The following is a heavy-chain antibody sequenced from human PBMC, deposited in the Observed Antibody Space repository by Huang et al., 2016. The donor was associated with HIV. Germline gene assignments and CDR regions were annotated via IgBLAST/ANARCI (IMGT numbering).Heavy chain of an antibody. CDR1: GGSFSGYY. V-gene: IGHV4-34*01. CDR2: INHSEST. Sequence: QVQLQQWGAGLLRPSETLSLTCAVYGGSFSGYYGTWIRQPPGKGLEWIGEINHSESTNYNPSLKSRVTISVDTSRNQFSLTLTSVTAADTAVYYCARGQEGYYYYYMDVWGKGTTVTVSS. J-gene: IGHJ6*03. CDR3: ARGQEGYYYYYMDV.